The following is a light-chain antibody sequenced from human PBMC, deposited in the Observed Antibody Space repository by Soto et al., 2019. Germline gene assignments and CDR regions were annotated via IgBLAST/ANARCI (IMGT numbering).Light chain of an antibody. CDR2: GSS. V-gene: IGKV3-15*01. Sequence: EIVMTQSPATLSVSPGERATLSCRASQSVSTNLAWYQQKPVQAPRLLIYGSSTRATGIPARFSGSGSGTEFTLTISSLQSEDFAVYYCQQYNDRPPLYTFGQGTKLEIK. CDR1: QSVSTN. J-gene: IGKJ2*01. CDR3: QQYNDRPPLYT.